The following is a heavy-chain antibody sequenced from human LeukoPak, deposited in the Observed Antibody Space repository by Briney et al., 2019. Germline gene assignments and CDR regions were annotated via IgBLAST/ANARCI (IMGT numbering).Heavy chain of an antibody. D-gene: IGHD6-19*01. Sequence: PGGSLRLPCAASGFTFSGSAMHWVRQASGKGLEWVGRIRSKANSYATAYAASVKGRFTISRDDSKNTAYLQMNSLKTEDTAVYYCTRQVAGYNWGQGTLVTVSS. CDR1: GFTFSGSA. CDR3: TRQVAGYN. J-gene: IGHJ4*02. CDR2: IRSKANSYAT. V-gene: IGHV3-73*01.